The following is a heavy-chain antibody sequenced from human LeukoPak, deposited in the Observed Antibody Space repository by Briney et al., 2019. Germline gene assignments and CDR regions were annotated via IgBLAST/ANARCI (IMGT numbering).Heavy chain of an antibody. CDR2: INPNNGDT. D-gene: IGHD3-10*01. CDR3: ATIKYGSGSYYKNYYYGMDV. V-gene: IGHV1-2*02. Sequence: ASVKVSCKASGYTFTGYYMHWVRQAPGQGLEWMGWINPNNGDTKSAQKFQGRVTMTEDTSTDTAYMELSSLRSEDTAVYYCATIKYGSGSYYKNYYYGMDVWGQGTTVTVSS. CDR1: GYTFTGYY. J-gene: IGHJ6*02.